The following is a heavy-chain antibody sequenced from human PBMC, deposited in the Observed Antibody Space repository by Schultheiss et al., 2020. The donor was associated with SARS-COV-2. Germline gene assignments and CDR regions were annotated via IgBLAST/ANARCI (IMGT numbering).Heavy chain of an antibody. CDR1: GFTVSSNY. J-gene: IGHJ6*02. V-gene: IGHV3-33*08. Sequence: GGSLRLSCAASGFTVSSNYMSWVRQAPGKGLEWVAVIWYDGSNKYYADSVKGRFTISRDNSKNTLYLQMNSLRAEDTAVYYCARDMVYATSFGMDVWGQGTTVTVSS. CDR2: IWYDGSNK. CDR3: ARDMVYATSFGMDV. D-gene: IGHD2-8*01.